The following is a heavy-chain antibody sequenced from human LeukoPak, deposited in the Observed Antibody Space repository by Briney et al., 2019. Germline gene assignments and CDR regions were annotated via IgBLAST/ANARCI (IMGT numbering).Heavy chain of an antibody. CDR1: GGSISSNSYY. CDR2: IYYSGNT. D-gene: IGHD5-24*01. CDR3: ARDRKMATPTHYYYYYMDV. V-gene: IGHV4-39*07. J-gene: IGHJ6*03. Sequence: SETLSLTCTVSGGSISSNSYYWGWIRQPPGKGLEWIGNIYYSGNTYYNPSLKSRVTISVDTSKNQFSLKLSSVTAADTAVYYCARDRKMATPTHYYYYYMDVWGKGTTVTVSS.